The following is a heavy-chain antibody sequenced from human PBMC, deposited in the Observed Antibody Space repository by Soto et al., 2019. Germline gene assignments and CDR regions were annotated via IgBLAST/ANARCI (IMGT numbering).Heavy chain of an antibody. CDR1: GFTFSRYA. Sequence: GGSLRLSCAASGFTFSRYAMSWVRRAPGKGLEWVSAISGSARSTKYADSVKGRFTISRDNSKNTLFLQMSSLRAEDTAVYYCAKDVHYDIVTGIEYFHHWAQGTLVTVSS. V-gene: IGHV3-23*01. D-gene: IGHD3-9*01. CDR3: AKDVHYDIVTGIEYFHH. CDR2: ISGSARST. J-gene: IGHJ1*01.